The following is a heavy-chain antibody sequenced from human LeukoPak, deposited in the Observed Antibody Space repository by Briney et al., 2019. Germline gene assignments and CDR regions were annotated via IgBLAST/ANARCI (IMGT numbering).Heavy chain of an antibody. CDR2: IYYSGST. D-gene: IGHD3-10*01. CDR3: ARHDVVRGVIYRTGAFDI. CDR1: SDSISSYY. J-gene: IGHJ3*02. Sequence: SETLSLTCTVSSDSISSYYWSWIRQPPGKGLEWIGFIYYSGSTYYNPSLKSRVTISVDTSKNQFSLKLSSVTAADTAVYYCARHDVVRGVIYRTGAFDIWGQGTMVTVSS. V-gene: IGHV4-59*08.